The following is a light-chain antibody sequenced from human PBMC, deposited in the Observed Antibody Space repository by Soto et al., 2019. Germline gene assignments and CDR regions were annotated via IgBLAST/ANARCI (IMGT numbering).Light chain of an antibody. Sequence: DIQMTQSPSSLSASVGDRVTITCRASQSISRFLNWYQLKPGKAPKLLIYAASSLQSGVPSRFRGSGSGTDFTLTISSLQPDDFATYYCQQSYSNLWTFGQGTKVEI. J-gene: IGKJ1*01. CDR1: QSISRF. CDR2: AAS. CDR3: QQSYSNLWT. V-gene: IGKV1-39*01.